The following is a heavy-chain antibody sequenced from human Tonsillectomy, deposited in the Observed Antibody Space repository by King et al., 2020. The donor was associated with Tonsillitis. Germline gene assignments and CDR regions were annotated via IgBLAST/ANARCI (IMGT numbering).Heavy chain of an antibody. D-gene: IGHD1-26*01. CDR3: ASPEGGSTHPYYCYGMDV. Sequence: QLVQSGAEVKKPGASVKVSCKASGYTFTGYYMHWVRQAPGQGLEWMGWINPNSGGTNYAQKFQGRVTMTRDTSISTAYMELSRLRSDDTAVYYCASPEGGSTHPYYCYGMDVWGQGTTVTVSS. CDR1: GYTFTGYY. J-gene: IGHJ6*02. CDR2: INPNSGGT. V-gene: IGHV1-2*02.